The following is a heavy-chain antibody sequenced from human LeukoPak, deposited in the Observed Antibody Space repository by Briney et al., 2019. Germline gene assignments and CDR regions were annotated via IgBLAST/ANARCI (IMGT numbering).Heavy chain of an antibody. V-gene: IGHV3-30*18. CDR1: GFTFSSYG. Sequence: GRSLRLSCAASGFTFSSYGMHWVRQAPGKGLEWVAVISYDGSNKYYADSVKGRFTISRDNSKNTLYLQMNSLRAEDTAVYYCAKWAAAAGKNSFDYWGQGTLVTVSS. CDR2: ISYDGSNK. D-gene: IGHD6-13*01. J-gene: IGHJ4*02. CDR3: AKWAAAAGKNSFDY.